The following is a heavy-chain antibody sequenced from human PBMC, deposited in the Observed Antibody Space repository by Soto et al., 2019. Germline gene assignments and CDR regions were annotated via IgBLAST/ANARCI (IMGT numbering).Heavy chain of an antibody. D-gene: IGHD3-9*01. J-gene: IGHJ4*02. V-gene: IGHV1-18*01. CDR1: GYTFTSYG. CDR3: ARDGPTTYYDILTGYYMPFDY. Sequence: QVQLVQSGAEVKKPGASVKVSCKASGYTFTSYGISWVRQAPGQGLEWMGWISAYNGNTNYAQKLQGRVTMTTDTSTSTAYMELRSLRSDDTAVYYCARDGPTTYYDILTGYYMPFDYWGQGTLVTVSS. CDR2: ISAYNGNT.